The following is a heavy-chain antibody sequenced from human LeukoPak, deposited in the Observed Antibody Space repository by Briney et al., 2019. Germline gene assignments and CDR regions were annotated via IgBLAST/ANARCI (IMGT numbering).Heavy chain of an antibody. J-gene: IGHJ6*03. D-gene: IGHD6-6*01. CDR2: MNPNSGNT. Sequence: ASVKVSCKASGYTFTSYDINWVRQATGQGLEWMGWMNPNSGNTGYAQKFQGRVTITRNTSISTAYMELSSLRSEDTAVYYCARGLRYSSSSGYYCYMDVWGKGTTVTVSS. CDR3: ARGLRYSSSSGYYCYMDV. CDR1: GYTFTSYD. V-gene: IGHV1-8*01.